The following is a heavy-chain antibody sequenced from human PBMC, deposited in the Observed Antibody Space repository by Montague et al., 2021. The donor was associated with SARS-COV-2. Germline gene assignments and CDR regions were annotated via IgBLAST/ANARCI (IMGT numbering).Heavy chain of an antibody. CDR2: ISSSGSTI. V-gene: IGHV3-48*03. J-gene: IGHJ4*02. CDR3: ARSYVLRFSEWLPYFDY. D-gene: IGHD3-3*01. Sequence: SLRLSCAASGFTFSSYEMNWVRQAPGKGLEWVSYISSSGSTIYYADSVKGRFTISRDNAKNSLYLQMNSLRAEDTAVYYCARSYVLRFSEWLPYFDYWGQGTLVTVSS. CDR1: GFTFSSYE.